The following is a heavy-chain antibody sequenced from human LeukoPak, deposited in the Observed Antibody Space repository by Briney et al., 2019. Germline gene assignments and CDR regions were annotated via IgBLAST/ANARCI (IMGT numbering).Heavy chain of an antibody. J-gene: IGHJ6*03. CDR1: GDSVTTTNFY. CDR3: ARLRVQQLASSYYMDV. V-gene: IGHV4-39*01. D-gene: IGHD6-13*01. CDR2: LYYGVNT. Sequence: SETLSLTCTVSGDSVTTTNFYWGWIRQAPGKGLEWIGSLYYGVNTYYKPSLKSRVTISVDTSLDQFSLIFTSVTAADTGVYYCARLRVQQLASSYYMDVWGKGTTVTVSS.